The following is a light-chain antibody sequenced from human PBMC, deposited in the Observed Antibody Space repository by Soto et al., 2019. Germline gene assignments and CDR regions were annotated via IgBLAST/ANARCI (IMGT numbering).Light chain of an antibody. Sequence: EIVLTQSPGTFFLSPGEGATLSCRASQRFSSSYLAWYQQKPGQAPRLLIYESSNRATGIAARFSGSGSGTEFTLTISSLQPDDFATYYCQQYHSYPLTFDGGTKVDIK. V-gene: IGKV3-20*01. CDR1: QRFSSSY. J-gene: IGKJ4*01. CDR3: QQYHSYPLT. CDR2: ESS.